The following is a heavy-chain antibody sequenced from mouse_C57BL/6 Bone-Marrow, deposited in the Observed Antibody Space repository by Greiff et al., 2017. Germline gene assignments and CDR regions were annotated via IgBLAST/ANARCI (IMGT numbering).Heavy chain of an antibody. CDR2: ISNGGGST. D-gene: IGHD4-1*01. CDR3: ARHGTPDV. V-gene: IGHV5-12*01. Sequence: EVKLVESGGGLVQPGGSLKLSCAASGFTFSDYYMYWVRQTPEKRLEWVAYISNGGGSTYYPDTVKGRFTISRDNAKNTLYLQMSRLKSEDTAMYYCARHGTPDVWGTGTTVTVSS. J-gene: IGHJ1*03. CDR1: GFTFSDYY.